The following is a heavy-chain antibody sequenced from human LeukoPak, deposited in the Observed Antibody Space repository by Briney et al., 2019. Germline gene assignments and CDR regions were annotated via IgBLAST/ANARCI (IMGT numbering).Heavy chain of an antibody. CDR1: GGSISSYY. Sequence: SETPFLTCTVSGGSISSYYWSWIRQPPGKGLEWIGYIYYSGSTNYNPSLKSRVTISVDTSKNQFSLKLSSVTAADTAVYYCARDNGWYDAFDIWGQGTMVTVSS. J-gene: IGHJ3*02. V-gene: IGHV4-59*01. D-gene: IGHD6-19*01. CDR3: ARDNGWYDAFDI. CDR2: IYYSGST.